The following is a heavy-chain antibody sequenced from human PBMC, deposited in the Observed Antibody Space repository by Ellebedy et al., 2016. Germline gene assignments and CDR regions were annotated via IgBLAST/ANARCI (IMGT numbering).Heavy chain of an antibody. J-gene: IGHJ4*02. CDR3: ARLYGGPDYFDY. D-gene: IGHD4-23*01. V-gene: IGHV4-59*01. CDR2: IYYSGST. CDR1: GGSISSYY. Sequence: SETLSLTXTVSGGSISSYYWSWIRQPPGKGLEWIGYIYYSGSTNYNPSLKSRVTISVDTSKNQFSLKLSSVTAADTAVYYCARLYGGPDYFDYWGQGTLVTVSS.